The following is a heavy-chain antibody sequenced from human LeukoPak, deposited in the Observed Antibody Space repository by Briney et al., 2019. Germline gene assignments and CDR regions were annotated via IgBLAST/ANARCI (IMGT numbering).Heavy chain of an antibody. CDR3: VKASISNTRS. CDR2: LTGSGDDR. Sequence: PGGSLRLSCVASGFTFSSYAMGWVRQAPGKGLEWVSGLTGSGDDRHYADSVKGRFTITRDNSKNTLYLEMRNLRVEDTAVYYCVKASISNTRSWGQGTLVTVSS. J-gene: IGHJ5*02. V-gene: IGHV3-23*01. D-gene: IGHD4-4*01. CDR1: GFTFSSYA.